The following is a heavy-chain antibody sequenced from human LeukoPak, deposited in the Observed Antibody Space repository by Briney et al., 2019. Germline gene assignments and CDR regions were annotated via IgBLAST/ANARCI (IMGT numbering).Heavy chain of an antibody. D-gene: IGHD2-2*01. J-gene: IGHJ4*02. CDR1: GFTFTSSA. CDR2: IVVGSGNT. V-gene: IGHV1-58*02. Sequence: SVKVSCKASGFTFTSSAMQWVRQARGQRLEWIGWIVVGSGNTNYAQKFQERVTITRDMSTSTAYMELRSLRSDDTAVYYCARDLGYCNSTSCYPRPGYWGQGTLVTVSS. CDR3: ARDLGYCNSTSCYPRPGY.